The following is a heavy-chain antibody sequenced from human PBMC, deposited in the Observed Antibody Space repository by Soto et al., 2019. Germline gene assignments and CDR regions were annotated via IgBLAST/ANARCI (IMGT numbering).Heavy chain of an antibody. CDR2: IYYSGST. CDR3: ARATLSGYDLSGIDY. CDR1: GGSISSGGYY. D-gene: IGHD5-12*01. Sequence: SETLSLTCTVSGGSISSGGYYWSWIRQHPGKGLEWIGYIYYSGSTYYNPSLKSRVTISVDTSKNQFSLKLSSVTAADTAVYYCARATLSGYDLSGIDYWGQGTLVTV. J-gene: IGHJ4*02. V-gene: IGHV4-31*03.